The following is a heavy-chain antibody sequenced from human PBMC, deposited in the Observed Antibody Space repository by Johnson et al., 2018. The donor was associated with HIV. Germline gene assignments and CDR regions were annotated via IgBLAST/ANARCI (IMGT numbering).Heavy chain of an antibody. CDR1: GFTFDDYG. CDR3: AREDPREFHGYGGDGFDI. V-gene: IGHV3-20*04. Sequence: EKLVESGGGLVQPGGSLRLSCAASGFTFDDYGMSWVRQAPGKGLEWVSGMNWNGDSTGYGDFVKGRFTISRDNAKNALYLQMNSLRAEDTALYYCAREDPREFHGYGGDGFDIWGQGTMVTVAS. CDR2: MNWNGDST. D-gene: IGHD3-16*01. J-gene: IGHJ3*02.